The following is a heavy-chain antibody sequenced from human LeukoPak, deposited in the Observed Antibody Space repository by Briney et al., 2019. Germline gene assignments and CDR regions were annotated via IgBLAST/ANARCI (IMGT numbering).Heavy chain of an antibody. Sequence: SGTLSLTCAVSGGSISSNNWWSWVRQPPGKGLEWIGEIYHSGNTNYNPSLKSRVTILLNKSKNQFSLKLSSVTAADTAVYYCARVNTLIRGIGWFDPWGQGILVTVSS. CDR2: IYHSGNT. J-gene: IGHJ5*02. CDR1: GGSISSNNW. CDR3: ARVNTLIRGIGWFDP. D-gene: IGHD3-10*01. V-gene: IGHV4-4*02.